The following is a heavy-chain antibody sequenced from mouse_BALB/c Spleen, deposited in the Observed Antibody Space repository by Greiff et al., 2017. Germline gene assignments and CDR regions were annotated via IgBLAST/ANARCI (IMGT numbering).Heavy chain of an antibody. Sequence: EVQLVESGGGLVKPGGSLKLSCAASGFTFSSYAMSWVRQTPEKRLEWVATISSGGSYTYYPDSVKGRFTISRDNAKNTLYLQMSSLRSEDTAMYYCARPHYYGSSEAGSYFDYWGQGTTLTVSS. J-gene: IGHJ2*01. CDR3: ARPHYYGSSEAGSYFDY. D-gene: IGHD1-1*01. CDR1: GFTFSSYA. CDR2: ISSGGSYT. V-gene: IGHV5-9-3*01.